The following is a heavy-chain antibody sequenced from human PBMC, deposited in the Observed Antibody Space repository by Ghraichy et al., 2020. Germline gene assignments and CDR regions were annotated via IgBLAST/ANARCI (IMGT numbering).Heavy chain of an antibody. CDR1: GFNFDSYA. Sequence: GGSLRLSCAASGFNFDSYAMHWVRQAPGKGLEWVSVISYDGSNVYYADSVKGRFTISRDNSKNTLYLQVHSLRPEDTALYHCAKDWGSGWYSSWGRGTMVTVSS. CDR2: ISYDGSNV. V-gene: IGHV3-30*04. CDR3: AKDWGSGWYSS. J-gene: IGHJ5*01. D-gene: IGHD6-19*01.